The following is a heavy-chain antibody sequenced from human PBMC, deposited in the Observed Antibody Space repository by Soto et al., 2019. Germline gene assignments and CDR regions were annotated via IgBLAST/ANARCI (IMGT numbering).Heavy chain of an antibody. Sequence: PSETLSLTCTVSGGSISSYYWSWIRQPPGKGLEWIGYIYYSGSTNYNPSLKSRVTISVDTSKNQFSLKLSSVTAADTAVYYCARVEYYDFWSGYYGPGWFDPWGQGTL. CDR1: GGSISSYY. CDR2: IYYSGST. J-gene: IGHJ5*02. D-gene: IGHD3-3*01. CDR3: ARVEYYDFWSGYYGPGWFDP. V-gene: IGHV4-59*01.